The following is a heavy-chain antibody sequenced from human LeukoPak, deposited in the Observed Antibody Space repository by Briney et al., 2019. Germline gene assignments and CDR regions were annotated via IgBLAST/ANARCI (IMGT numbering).Heavy chain of an antibody. J-gene: IGHJ3*02. CDR2: IYYSGST. CDR3: AREKWEGSSSWNTEGGAFDI. CDR1: GGSISSYY. Sequence: SETLSLTCTVSGGSISSYYWSWIRQPPGKGLEWIGYIYYSGSTNYNPSLKSRVTISVDTSKNQFSLKLSSVTAADTAVYYCAREKWEGSSSWNTEGGAFDIWGQGTMVTVSS. D-gene: IGHD6-13*01. V-gene: IGHV4-59*01.